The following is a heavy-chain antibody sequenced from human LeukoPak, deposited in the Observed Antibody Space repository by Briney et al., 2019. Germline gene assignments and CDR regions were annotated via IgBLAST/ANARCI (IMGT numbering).Heavy chain of an antibody. CDR2: IYYSGST. J-gene: IGHJ4*02. Sequence: PSETLSLTCTVSGGSISSGGYYWSWIRQHPGKGLEWIGYIYYSGSTYYNPSLKSRVTISVDTSKNQFSLKLSSVTAADTAVYYCAKAVNWNEPFDYWGQGTLVTVSS. CDR3: AKAVNWNEPFDY. D-gene: IGHD1-20*01. V-gene: IGHV4-31*03. CDR1: GGSISSGGYY.